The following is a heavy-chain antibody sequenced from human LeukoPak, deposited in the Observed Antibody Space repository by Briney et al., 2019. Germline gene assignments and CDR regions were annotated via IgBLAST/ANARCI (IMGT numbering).Heavy chain of an antibody. V-gene: IGHV3-23*01. Sequence: GGSLRLSCVASGFTFTSDAMNWVRQAPGKGLEWVSSTVSRGTTQYADSVKGRFTISRDNSKNTLYLQMNSLRAEDTAVYYCAKSAGLAARPRFPNWFDPWGQGTLVTVSS. CDR3: AKSAGLAARPRFPNWFDP. CDR1: GFTFTSDA. D-gene: IGHD6-6*01. CDR2: TVSRGTT. J-gene: IGHJ5*02.